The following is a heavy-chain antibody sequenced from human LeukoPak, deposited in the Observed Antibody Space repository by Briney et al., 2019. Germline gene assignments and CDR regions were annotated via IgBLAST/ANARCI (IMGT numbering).Heavy chain of an antibody. J-gene: IGHJ4*02. Sequence: SETLSLTCAVSSASVTSHYWAWLPQPAGKGLEWVGRVHFSGSTNYKPSLRSRVAISLDKSKTELSLTLKSVSAADTAVYYCTRDESSRDDSGGYHYWGRGVLVTVSS. CDR2: VHFSGST. D-gene: IGHD3-22*01. V-gene: IGHV4-4*07. CDR1: SASVTSHY. CDR3: TRDESSRDDSGGYHY.